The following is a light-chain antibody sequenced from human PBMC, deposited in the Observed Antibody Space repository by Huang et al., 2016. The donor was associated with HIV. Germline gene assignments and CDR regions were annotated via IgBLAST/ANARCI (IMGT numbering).Light chain of an antibody. J-gene: IGKJ5*01. CDR2: AAS. V-gene: IGKV1-8*01. Sequence: AIQMTQSPSSLSASTGDRVTITCRASQGVGNYLAWFQQKPGKAPKLLIYAASTLQSGVPSRFSGMGSGTDFTFTISRLQSEDFTTYYCQQYYTYPLTFAQGTRLE. CDR1: QGVGNY. CDR3: QQYYTYPLT.